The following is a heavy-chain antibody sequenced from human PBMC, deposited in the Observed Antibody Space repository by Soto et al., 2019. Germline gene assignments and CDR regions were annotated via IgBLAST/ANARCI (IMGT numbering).Heavy chain of an antibody. D-gene: IGHD1-1*01. J-gene: IGHJ5*02. V-gene: IGHV3-21*01. Sequence: GSLRLSCAASGFTFSSYSMNWVRQAPGKGLEWVSSISSSSSYIYYADSVKGRFTISRDNAKNSLYLQMNSLRAKDTAVYYCAREGPGLIDNWFDPWGQGTLVTVSS. CDR2: ISSSSSYI. CDR3: AREGPGLIDNWFDP. CDR1: GFTFSSYS.